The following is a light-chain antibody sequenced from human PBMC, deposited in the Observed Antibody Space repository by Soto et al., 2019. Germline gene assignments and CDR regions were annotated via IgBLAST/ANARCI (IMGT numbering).Light chain of an antibody. CDR1: QGIKKY. CDR2: AAS. J-gene: IGKJ1*01. V-gene: IGKV1-27*01. CDR3: QKYDTVPWA. Sequence: DIQMTQSPSSLSASLGDRVTITCRASQGIKKYVAWYQQKPGKVPKLLIYAASSLQSGVPSRFSGSGSGTDCTLTISSLQPEDVATYYCQKYDTVPWAVGQGTKVDIK.